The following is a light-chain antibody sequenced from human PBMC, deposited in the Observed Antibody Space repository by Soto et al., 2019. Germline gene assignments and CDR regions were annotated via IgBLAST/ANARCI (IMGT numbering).Light chain of an antibody. CDR3: QQYNNWPRT. V-gene: IGKV3-15*01. J-gene: IGKJ1*01. Sequence: EIVIKQSPANLSVSPGESFTISCMAIQSVRNNLAWYQQKTGQDPRLLMFRESTRATGIPARFSCSGSGTEFTLTISRLQSEELAVYDCQQYNNWPRTVGQGTKVEIK. CDR2: RES. CDR1: QSVRNN.